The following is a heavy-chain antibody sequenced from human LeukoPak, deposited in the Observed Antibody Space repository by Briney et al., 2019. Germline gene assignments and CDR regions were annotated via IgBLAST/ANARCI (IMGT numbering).Heavy chain of an antibody. CDR1: GFTFSSYG. CDR2: ISGSGGST. Sequence: GGSLGLSCAASGFTFSSYGMSWVRQAPGKGLEWVSAISGSGGSTYYADSVKGRFTISRDNSKNTLYLQMNSLRAEDTAVYYCAKDFWGLFDYWGQGTLVTASS. J-gene: IGHJ4*02. CDR3: AKDFWGLFDY. D-gene: IGHD7-27*01. V-gene: IGHV3-23*01.